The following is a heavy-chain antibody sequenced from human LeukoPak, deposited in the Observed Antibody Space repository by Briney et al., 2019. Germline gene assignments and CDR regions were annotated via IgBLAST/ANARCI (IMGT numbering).Heavy chain of an antibody. Sequence: SETLSLTCTVSGGSISSYYWSWIRQPPGKGLEWIGYIYYSGSTNYNPSLKSRATISVDTSKNQFSLKLSSVTAADTAVYYCARDPYWDDAFDIWGQGTMVTVSS. CDR2: IYYSGST. J-gene: IGHJ3*02. D-gene: IGHD2-8*02. V-gene: IGHV4-59*01. CDR3: ARDPYWDDAFDI. CDR1: GGSISSYY.